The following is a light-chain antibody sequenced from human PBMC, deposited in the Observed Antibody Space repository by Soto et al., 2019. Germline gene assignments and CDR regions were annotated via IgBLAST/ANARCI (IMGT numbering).Light chain of an antibody. CDR1: QSVSSN. V-gene: IGKV3-15*01. CDR3: QQYNNWPRT. Sequence: EIVMTQSLATLSVSPGERATLSCRASQSVSSNLAWYQQKPGQAPRLLIYGASTRATGIPARFSGSGSGTEFTLTISSRQSEDLAVYYCQQYNNWPRTFGQGTKVEIK. CDR2: GAS. J-gene: IGKJ1*01.